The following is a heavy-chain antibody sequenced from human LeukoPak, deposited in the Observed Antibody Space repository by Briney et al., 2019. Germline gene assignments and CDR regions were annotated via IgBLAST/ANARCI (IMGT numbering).Heavy chain of an antibody. CDR1: GFTFDDYA. V-gene: IGHV3-9*01. CDR2: ISWNSGSI. CDR3: AKDTEPSYYDSSGYPAPYFDY. D-gene: IGHD3-22*01. Sequence: GRSLRLSCAASGFTFDDYAVHWVRQAPGKGLEWVSGISWNSGSIGYADSVKGRFTISRDNAKNSLYLQMNSLRAEDTALYYCAKDTEPSYYDSSGYPAPYFDYWGQGTLVTVSS. J-gene: IGHJ4*02.